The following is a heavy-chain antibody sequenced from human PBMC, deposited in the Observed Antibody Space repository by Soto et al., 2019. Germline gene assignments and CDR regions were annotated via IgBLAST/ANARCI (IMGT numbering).Heavy chain of an antibody. J-gene: IGHJ6*02. V-gene: IGHV1-8*01. D-gene: IGHD2-15*01. CDR2: MNPNSGKT. Sequence: QVQLVQSGAEVKKPGASVKVSCKASGYTFTSYDINWVRQATGQGLEWMGWMNPNSGKTGYAQKFQGRVTMTRNTSISTAYMELSSLRSEDTAVYYCAKWGRDCSGGSCYYYYYGMDVWGQGTTVTVSS. CDR3: AKWGRDCSGGSCYYYYYGMDV. CDR1: GYTFTSYD.